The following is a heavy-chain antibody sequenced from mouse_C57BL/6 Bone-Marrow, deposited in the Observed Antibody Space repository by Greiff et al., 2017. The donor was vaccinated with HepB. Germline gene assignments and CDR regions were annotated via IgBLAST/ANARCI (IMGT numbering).Heavy chain of an antibody. D-gene: IGHD1-1*01. CDR3: ARITTVVATDY. CDR2: IYPRSGNT. Sequence: VQLQQSGAELAMPGASVKLSCKASGYTFTSYGISWVKQRTGQGLEWIGEIYPRSGNTYYNEKFKGKATLTADKSSSTAYMELRSLTSEDSAVYFCARITTVVATDYWGQGTTLTVSS. J-gene: IGHJ2*01. CDR1: GYTFTSYG. V-gene: IGHV1-81*01.